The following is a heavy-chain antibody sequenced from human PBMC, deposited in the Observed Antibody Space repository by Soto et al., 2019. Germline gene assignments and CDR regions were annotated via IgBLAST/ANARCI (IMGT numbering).Heavy chain of an antibody. V-gene: IGHV4-31*03. CDR1: DGSISSGGYY. Sequence: QVQLQESGPGLVKPSQTLSLTCTVSDGSISSGGYYWSWIRQHPGKGLEWIGYIYYSRSTYYNPSLNSRVTISLDTSKNQFSLKLSSVTAADTAVYYCAKGSRIHHLDVWGQGTTFTVSS. J-gene: IGHJ6*02. CDR3: AKGSRIHHLDV. D-gene: IGHD5-18*01. CDR2: IYYSRST.